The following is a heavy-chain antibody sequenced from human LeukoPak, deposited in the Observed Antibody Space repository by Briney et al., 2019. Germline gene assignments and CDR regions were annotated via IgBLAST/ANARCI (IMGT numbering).Heavy chain of an antibody. Sequence: SETLSLTCAVYGGSFSGYYWSWIRQPPGKGLEWIGEINHSGSTNYNPSLKSRVTISVDTSKNQFSLKLSSVTAADTAVYYCARDNYDILTGYLSASYYYYMDVWGKGTTVTISS. D-gene: IGHD3-9*01. V-gene: IGHV4-34*01. CDR1: GGSFSGYY. CDR2: INHSGST. CDR3: ARDNYDILTGYLSASYYYYMDV. J-gene: IGHJ6*03.